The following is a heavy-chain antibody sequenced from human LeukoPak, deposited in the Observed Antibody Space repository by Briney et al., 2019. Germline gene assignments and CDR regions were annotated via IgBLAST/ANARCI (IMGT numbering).Heavy chain of an antibody. Sequence: GGSLRLSCAASGFTFSDYYMSWIRQAPGKGLEWVSYISSSGSTIYYADSVKGRFTISRDNAKNSLYLQMNSLRAEDTAVYYCARDPTTVTTTRDLLRSYFDYWGQGTLVTVSS. CDR3: ARDPTTVTTTRDLLRSYFDY. D-gene: IGHD4-17*01. CDR1: GFTFSDYY. J-gene: IGHJ4*02. V-gene: IGHV3-11*01. CDR2: ISSSGSTI.